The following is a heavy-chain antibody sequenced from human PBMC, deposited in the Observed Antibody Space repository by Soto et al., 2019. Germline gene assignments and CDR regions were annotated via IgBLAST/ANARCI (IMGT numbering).Heavy chain of an antibody. CDR2: ISGSGLGT. V-gene: IGHV3-23*01. J-gene: IGHJ4*02. CDR1: GFIFSNYV. Sequence: VQLLESGGGLVQPGESLRLSCAASGFIFSNYVLTWVRQAPGKGLEWVSSISGSGLGTYYADSVRGRFTVSRDNSKNTLYLQMNSLRAEDTALYYCAHLHGNSPELTETANWGQGTLVTVSS. D-gene: IGHD1-26*01. CDR3: AHLHGNSPELTETAN.